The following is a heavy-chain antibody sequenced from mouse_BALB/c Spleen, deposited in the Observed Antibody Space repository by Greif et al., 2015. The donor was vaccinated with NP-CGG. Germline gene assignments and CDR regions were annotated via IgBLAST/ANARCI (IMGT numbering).Heavy chain of an antibody. D-gene: IGHD1-1*02. CDR1: GYSFTGYY. CDR2: INPYNGAT. V-gene: IGHV1-31*01. Sequence: EVQLQQSGPELVKPGASVKISCKASGYSFTGYYMHWVKQSHVKSLEWIGRINPYNGATSYNQNFKDKASLTVDKSSSTAYMELHSLTSEDSAVYYCARRVSLWGFDYWGQGTTLTVSS. J-gene: IGHJ2*01. CDR3: ARRVSLWGFDY.